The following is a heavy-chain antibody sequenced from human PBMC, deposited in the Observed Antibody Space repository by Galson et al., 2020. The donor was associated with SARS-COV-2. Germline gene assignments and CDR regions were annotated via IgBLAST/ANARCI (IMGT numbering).Heavy chain of an antibody. Sequence: GGSLRLSCAASGFTFSSYAMHWVRQAPGKGLEWVAVISYDGSNKYYADSVKGRFTISRDNSKNTLYLQMNSLRAVDTAVYYCARPYSGSYYGAFDIWCQGTMVTVSS. CDR1: GFTFSSYA. CDR3: ARPYSGSYYGAFDI. CDR2: ISYDGSNK. D-gene: IGHD1-26*01. V-gene: IGHV3-30*01. J-gene: IGHJ3*02.